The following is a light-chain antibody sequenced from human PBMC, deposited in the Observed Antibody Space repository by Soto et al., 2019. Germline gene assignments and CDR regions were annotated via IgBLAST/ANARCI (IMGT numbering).Light chain of an antibody. CDR2: DAS. V-gene: IGKV3-11*01. CDR3: QRRRNSIT. J-gene: IGKJ5*01. CDR1: QSVSNY. Sequence: EIVLTQSPATLSLSPGERATLSCRASQSVSNYLAWYQQKPGQAPRLLIYDASNRATGIPARFSGSVSGTDFTFTISGLEPEDFAVYYCQRRRNSITFGQGTRLEIK.